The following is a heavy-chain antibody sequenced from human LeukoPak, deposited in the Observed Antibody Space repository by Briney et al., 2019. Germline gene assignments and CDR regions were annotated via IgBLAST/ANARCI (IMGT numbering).Heavy chain of an antibody. CDR2: IRYDGSNK. Sequence: GGSLRLSCAASGFTSTPSELNWVRQAPGKGLEWVAFIRYDGSNKYYADSVKGRFTISRDNSKNTLYLQMNSLRAEDTAVYYCAKVPLRYYYYMDVWGKGATVTVSS. D-gene: IGHD2-15*01. V-gene: IGHV3-30*02. CDR1: GFTSTPSE. CDR3: AKVPLRYYYYMDV. J-gene: IGHJ6*03.